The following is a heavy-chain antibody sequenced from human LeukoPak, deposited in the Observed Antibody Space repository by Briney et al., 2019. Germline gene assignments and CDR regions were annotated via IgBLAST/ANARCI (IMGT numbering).Heavy chain of an antibody. CDR1: GGSISSYY. V-gene: IGHV4-59*01. J-gene: IGHJ6*03. CDR2: IYYSGSA. Sequence: PETLSLTCTVSGGSISSYYWNWIRQPPGKGLEWIGYIYYSGSANYNPSLKSRVTISVDTSKNQFSLKLSSVTAADTAVYYCARETSQKGAHYMDVWGKGTTVTISS. D-gene: IGHD3-16*01. CDR3: ARETSQKGAHYMDV.